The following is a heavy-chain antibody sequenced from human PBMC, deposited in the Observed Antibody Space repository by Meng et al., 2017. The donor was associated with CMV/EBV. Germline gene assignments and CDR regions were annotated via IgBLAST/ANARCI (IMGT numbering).Heavy chain of an antibody. CDR1: GGTSNTYT. CDR2: IIPYLDEP. Sequence: SVKVSCKASGGTSNTYTFNWVRQAPGRGLEWMGGIIPYLDEPNYAQTFQGRVAITSDRSTAAYMELGSLRSEDTAVYFCAREGQSGVPAAIYGFWFDPWGQGTLVTVSS. CDR3: AREGQSGVPAAIYGFWFDP. V-gene: IGHV1-69*10. J-gene: IGHJ5*02. D-gene: IGHD2-2*02.